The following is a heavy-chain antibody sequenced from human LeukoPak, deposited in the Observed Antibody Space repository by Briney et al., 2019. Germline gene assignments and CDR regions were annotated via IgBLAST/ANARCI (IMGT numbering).Heavy chain of an antibody. CDR2: INPSGCST. Sequence: ASVKVSCKASGYTFTSYYMHWVRQAPGQGLEWMGIINPSGCSTSYAQKFQGRVTMTRDTSTSTVYMELNSLRSEDTAVYYCARSKAVTTGDYWGQGTLVTVSS. V-gene: IGHV1-46*03. J-gene: IGHJ4*02. CDR1: GYTFTSYY. D-gene: IGHD4-17*01. CDR3: ARSKAVTTGDY.